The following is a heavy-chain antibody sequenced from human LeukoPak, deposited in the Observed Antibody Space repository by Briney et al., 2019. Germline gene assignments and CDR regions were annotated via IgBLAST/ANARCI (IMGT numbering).Heavy chain of an antibody. J-gene: IGHJ4*02. CDR3: ARLADCSSSSCRSFDY. V-gene: IGHV1-2*02. Sequence: ASVKVSCTASGYTFTGYYLHWVRQAPGQGLEWMGWINPNSGFTNYAQKFQGRVTMTRDTSISTAYMELSRLRSDDTAVYYCARLADCSSSSCRSFDYWGQGTLVTVSS. D-gene: IGHD2-2*01. CDR2: INPNSGFT. CDR1: GYTFTGYY.